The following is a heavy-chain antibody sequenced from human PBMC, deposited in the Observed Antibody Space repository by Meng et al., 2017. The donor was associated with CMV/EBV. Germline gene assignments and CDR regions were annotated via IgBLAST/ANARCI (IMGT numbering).Heavy chain of an antibody. V-gene: IGHV3-48*03. D-gene: IGHD3-3*01. CDR3: ARDRYYDFWSGYHQGDAFDV. CDR2: ISSSGDVI. J-gene: IGHJ3*01. Sequence: GGSLRLSCAASGFTFSTYEMNWVRQAPGKGLEWVSYISSSGDVIYYADSVKGRFTISRDNAKTSLYLQMNSLRAEDTAVYYCARDRYYDFWSGYHQGDAFDVWGQGTLVTVSS. CDR1: GFTFSTYE.